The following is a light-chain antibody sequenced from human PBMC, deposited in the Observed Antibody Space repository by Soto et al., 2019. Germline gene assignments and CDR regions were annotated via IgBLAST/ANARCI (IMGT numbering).Light chain of an antibody. Sequence: QSALTQPRSVSGSPGQSVTISCTGTSSDVGGYNYVSWYQQHPGKAPKVMIYVVSKRPSGVPDRFSGSKSGNTASLTISGLHAGDEADYYCCSYAGSYTLIFGGGTKVTVL. CDR3: CSYAGSYTLI. V-gene: IGLV2-11*01. CDR2: VVS. CDR1: SSDVGGYNY. J-gene: IGLJ2*01.